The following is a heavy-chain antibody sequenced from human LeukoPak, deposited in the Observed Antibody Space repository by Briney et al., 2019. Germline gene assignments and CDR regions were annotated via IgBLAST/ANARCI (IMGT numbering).Heavy chain of an antibody. V-gene: IGHV3-7*02. CDR3: ARGQISNGRFDY. J-gene: IGHJ4*02. CDR2: IKQDGSEK. D-gene: IGHD2-8*01. CDR1: GFSFTSFW. Sequence: PGGSLRLSCAASGFSFTSFWMTCVRQAPGKGLEWVANIKQDGSEKYYVDSVKGRFTISRDNAKNSLFLQMNSLRAEDTAVYYCARGQISNGRFDYWGQGTLVTVSS.